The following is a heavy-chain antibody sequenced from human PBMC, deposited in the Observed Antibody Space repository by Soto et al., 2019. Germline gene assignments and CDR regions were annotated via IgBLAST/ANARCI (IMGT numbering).Heavy chain of an antibody. Sequence: QVQLQESGPGLVKPSETLSLTCTVSGGSISSYYWSWIRQPPGKGLEWIGYIYYSGSTHYNPSLKSRVTISVDTSKNQSSLKLTSVNAADTAVYYCARRYGGNFDYWGQGTLVTVSS. V-gene: IGHV4-59*01. CDR2: IYYSGST. CDR1: GGSISSYY. D-gene: IGHD1-26*01. CDR3: ARRYGGNFDY. J-gene: IGHJ4*02.